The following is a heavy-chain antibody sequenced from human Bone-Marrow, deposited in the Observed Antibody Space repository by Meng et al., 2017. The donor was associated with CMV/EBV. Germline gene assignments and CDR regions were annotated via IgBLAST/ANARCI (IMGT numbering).Heavy chain of an antibody. V-gene: IGHV3-15*01. D-gene: IGHD5-12*01. Sequence: GGSLRLSCAASGFTFSSYEMNWVRQAPGKGLEWVGRIISKRGGGTIDYAAPAKGRFIISRDDSKNMVYLQMNGLKNEDTAVYYCVWMNTEHTLGFWGQGAPVTVSS. CDR3: VWMNTEHTLGF. CDR2: IISKRGGGTI. J-gene: IGHJ4*02. CDR1: GFTFSSYE.